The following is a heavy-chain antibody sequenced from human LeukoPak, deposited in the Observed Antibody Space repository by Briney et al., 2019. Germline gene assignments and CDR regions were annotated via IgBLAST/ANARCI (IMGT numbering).Heavy chain of an antibody. CDR3: GRERMADLSFDY. Sequence: ASVKVSCKASGYTFTGYHIHWVRLAPGQGLEWMGRINPNSGGTNYAQKFQGRVTMTRDTSISTAYVELSRLRSDDTAVYYCGRERMADLSFDYWGQGTLLTVSS. V-gene: IGHV1-2*06. CDR2: INPNSGGT. J-gene: IGHJ4*02. CDR1: GYTFTGYH. D-gene: IGHD5-24*01.